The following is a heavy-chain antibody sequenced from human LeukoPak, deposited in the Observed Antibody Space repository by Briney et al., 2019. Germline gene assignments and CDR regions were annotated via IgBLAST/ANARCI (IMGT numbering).Heavy chain of an antibody. J-gene: IGHJ6*03. CDR1: GFTFSSYA. Sequence: GGSLRLSCVASGFTFSSYAMSWVRQAPGKGLEWVSGITGGGRSTYYADSVKGRFTISRDNAKNTLYLQMNSLRVEDTAVYYCANHVGVTTHYYYYMDVWGKGTTVTVSS. V-gene: IGHV3-23*01. CDR3: ANHVGVTTHYYYYMDV. D-gene: IGHD1-26*01. CDR2: ITGGGRST.